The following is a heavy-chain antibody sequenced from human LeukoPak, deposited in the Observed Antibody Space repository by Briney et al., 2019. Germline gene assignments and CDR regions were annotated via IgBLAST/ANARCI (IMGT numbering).Heavy chain of an antibody. CDR2: IYSGGST. D-gene: IGHD1-26*01. CDR3: ARVSVGATYFDY. J-gene: IGHJ4*02. Sequence: GGSLRLSCAASGFTFSSYGMHWVRQAPGKGLEWVSVIYSGGSTYYADSVKGRFTISRDNSKNTLYLQMNSLRAEDTAVYYCARVSVGATYFDYWGQGTLVTVSS. V-gene: IGHV3-53*01. CDR1: GFTFSSYG.